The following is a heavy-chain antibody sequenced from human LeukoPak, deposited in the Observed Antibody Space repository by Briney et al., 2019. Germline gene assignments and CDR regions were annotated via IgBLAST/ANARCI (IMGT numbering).Heavy chain of an antibody. J-gene: IGHJ4*02. CDR1: GGSISSYY. V-gene: IGHV4-59*12. D-gene: IGHD3-3*01. CDR3: ARALGEYYFDS. CDR2: IYYSGST. Sequence: SETLSLTCTVSGGSISSYYWSWIRQPPGKGLEWIGYIYYSGSTNYNPSLKSRFTISVDTSRNQFSLRLSSVTAADTAVYYCARALGEYYFDSWGQGTLVTVSS.